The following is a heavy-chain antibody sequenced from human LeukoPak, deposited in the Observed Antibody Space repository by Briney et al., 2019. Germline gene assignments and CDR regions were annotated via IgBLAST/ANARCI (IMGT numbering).Heavy chain of an antibody. CDR3: ARDYKYAFDN. D-gene: IGHD5-24*01. V-gene: IGHV3-48*01. CDR2: IGISSGNT. J-gene: IGHJ4*02. CDR1: GFTFSAYS. Sequence: GGSLRLSCAASGFTFSAYSMNWVRQAPGKGLEWISYIGISSGNTKYADSVKGRFTISGDKAKNSPYLQMNSLRVEDTAVYYCARDYKYAFDNWGQGTLVTVSS.